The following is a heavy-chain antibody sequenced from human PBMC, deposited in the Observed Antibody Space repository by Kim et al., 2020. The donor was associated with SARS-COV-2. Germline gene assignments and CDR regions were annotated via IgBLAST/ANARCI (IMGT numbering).Heavy chain of an antibody. CDR3: ARLPHDSSGYIDS. V-gene: IGHV4-39*01. D-gene: IGHD3-22*01. Sequence: SETLSLTCTVSGDSISNSFYYWGWIRQPPGKGLEWIGSIYHSGSTYDNPSLKSRVTISLDTSKNQFSLKLSSVTAADTAVYYCARLPHDSSGYIDSWRQGTLVTVSS. J-gene: IGHJ4*02. CDR1: GDSISNSFYY. CDR2: IYHSGST.